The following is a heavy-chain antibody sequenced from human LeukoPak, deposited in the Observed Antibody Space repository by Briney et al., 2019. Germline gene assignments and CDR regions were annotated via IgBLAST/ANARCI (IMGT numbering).Heavy chain of an antibody. J-gene: IGHJ6*02. CDR1: GGSFSGYY. D-gene: IGHD3-22*01. Sequence: SETLSLTCAVYGGSFSGYYWSWIRQPPGKGLEWIGEINHSGSTNYNPSLKSRVTISVDTSKNQFSLKLSSVTAADTAVYYCARGTSCDSSGYYSTYYYYGMDVWGQGTTVTVSS. CDR3: ARGTSCDSSGYYSTYYYYGMDV. CDR2: INHSGST. V-gene: IGHV4-34*01.